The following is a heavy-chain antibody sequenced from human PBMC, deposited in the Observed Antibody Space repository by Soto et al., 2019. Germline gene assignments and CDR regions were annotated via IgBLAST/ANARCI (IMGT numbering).Heavy chain of an antibody. CDR2: IYYSGST. Sequence: SETLSLTCTVSGGSISSYYWSWIRQPPGKGLEWIGYIYYSGSTNYNPSLKSRVTISVDTSKNQFSLKLSSVTAADTAVYYCARDSGYYYGSGRTNWFDPWGQGTLVTVSS. CDR1: GGSISSYY. D-gene: IGHD3-10*01. J-gene: IGHJ5*02. V-gene: IGHV4-59*01. CDR3: ARDSGYYYGSGRTNWFDP.